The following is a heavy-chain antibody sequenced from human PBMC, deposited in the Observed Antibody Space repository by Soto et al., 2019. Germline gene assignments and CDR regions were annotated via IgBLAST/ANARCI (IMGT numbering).Heavy chain of an antibody. CDR1: GFSLSTSGVG. J-gene: IGHJ5*02. D-gene: IGHD6-6*01. V-gene: IGHV2-5*02. Sequence: QITLKESGPTLVKPTQTLTLTCTFSGFSLSTSGVGVGWIRQPPGKALEWLALIYWDDDKRYSPSLKSRLTITKDTSKNQVVLTMTNMDPVDTATYYCAHSRGSAARDPYNWFDPWGQGTLVTVSS. CDR2: IYWDDDK. CDR3: AHSRGSAARDPYNWFDP.